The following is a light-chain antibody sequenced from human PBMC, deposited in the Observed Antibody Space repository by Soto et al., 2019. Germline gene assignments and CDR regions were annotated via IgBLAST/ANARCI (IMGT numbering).Light chain of an antibody. CDR2: YDD. Sequence: QSVLTQPPSVSEAPRQRVTLSCSGSTSNIGNNAVSWYQQVPGKAPKLLIYYDDLLPSGVSDRFSGSKSGTSASLAISGLQSEDEADYYCAAWDDSLNAAVFGGGTQLTVL. V-gene: IGLV1-36*01. CDR1: TSNIGNNA. CDR3: AAWDDSLNAAV. J-gene: IGLJ7*01.